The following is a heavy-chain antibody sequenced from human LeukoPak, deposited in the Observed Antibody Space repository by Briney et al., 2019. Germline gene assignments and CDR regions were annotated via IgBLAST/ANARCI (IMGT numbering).Heavy chain of an antibody. CDR2: INRSGST. CDR1: GGSFSDYY. V-gene: IGHV4-34*01. CDR3: ARSIAIFGVVTSSYYYNYMDV. Sequence: PSETLSLTCAVYGGSFSDYYWNWIRQPPGKGLEWIGEINRSGSTNYSPSLMSRVTISVDTSKNHFSLKLSSVTAADTAVYYCARSIAIFGVVTSSYYYNYMDVWGKGTTVTVSS. J-gene: IGHJ6*03. D-gene: IGHD3-3*01.